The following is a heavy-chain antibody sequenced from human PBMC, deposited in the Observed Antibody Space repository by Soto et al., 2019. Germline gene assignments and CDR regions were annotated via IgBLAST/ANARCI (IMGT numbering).Heavy chain of an antibody. V-gene: IGHV1-58*01. Sequence: ASVKVSCKASGFTFTSPAVQWVRQARGQRLEWIGWIVVGSGNTNYAQKFQERVTITRDMSTSTAYMELSSLRSEDTAVYYCARARYYDFWSGYYSGYNWFDPWGQGTLVTVSS. J-gene: IGHJ5*02. CDR1: GFTFTSPA. CDR3: ARARYYDFWSGYYSGYNWFDP. D-gene: IGHD3-3*01. CDR2: IVVGSGNT.